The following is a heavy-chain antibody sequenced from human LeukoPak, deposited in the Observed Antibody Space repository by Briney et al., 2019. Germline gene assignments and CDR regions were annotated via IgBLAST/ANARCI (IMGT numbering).Heavy chain of an antibody. Sequence: SETLSLTCAVYGGSFSDYDWSWIRQPPGNGLEWIGEINPSGSTNYSPSLKSRVTISVDTSKNQFSLKLSSVAAADTAVYFCARVGYRYVINDWSRTGLGAYPAKYYYHMDVWDKGTTVTVSS. V-gene: IGHV4-34*01. CDR3: ARVGYRYVINDWSRTGLGAYPAKYYYHMDV. CDR1: GGSFSDYD. J-gene: IGHJ6*03. D-gene: IGHD5-18*01. CDR2: INPSGST.